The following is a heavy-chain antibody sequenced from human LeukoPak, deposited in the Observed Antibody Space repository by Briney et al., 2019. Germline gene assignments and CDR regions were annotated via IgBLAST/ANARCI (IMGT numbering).Heavy chain of an antibody. CDR3: AVVRGASDY. CDR1: GFTFDDYG. J-gene: IGHJ4*02. D-gene: IGHD2-15*01. Sequence: GGSLRLSCAASGFTFDDYGLSWVRQAPGKWLEWASGINWNGGSTGYADSVKGRFTISRDNAKKSLYLQMNSLRAEDTALYYCAVVRGASDYWGQGTLVTVSS. V-gene: IGHV3-20*04. CDR2: INWNGGST.